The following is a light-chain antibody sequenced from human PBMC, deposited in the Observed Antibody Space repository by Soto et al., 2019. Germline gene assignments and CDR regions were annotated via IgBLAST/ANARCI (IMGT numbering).Light chain of an antibody. Sequence: EIVLTQSPGTLSLSPGERATLSCRASQSVSSSYLAWYQQKPGQAPRLLIYGASSRATGIPDRFSGSESGTHFTLTISRLEPEAFAVYYCQQYGSSPGTFGQGTKVEIK. J-gene: IGKJ1*01. CDR3: QQYGSSPGT. CDR1: QSVSSSY. CDR2: GAS. V-gene: IGKV3-20*01.